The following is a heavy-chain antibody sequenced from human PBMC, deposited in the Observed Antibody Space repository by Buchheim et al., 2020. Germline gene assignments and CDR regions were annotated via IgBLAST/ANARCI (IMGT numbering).Heavy chain of an antibody. Sequence: QVQLVESGGGVVQPGRSLRLSCAASGFTFSSYGMHWVRQAPGKGLEWVAVISYDGSNKYYADSVKGRCTISRDNSKNTLYLQMNSLRAEDTAVYYCAKEGITNGMDVWGQGTT. CDR3: AKEGITNGMDV. CDR2: ISYDGSNK. J-gene: IGHJ6*02. CDR1: GFTFSSYG. V-gene: IGHV3-30*18. D-gene: IGHD3-10*01.